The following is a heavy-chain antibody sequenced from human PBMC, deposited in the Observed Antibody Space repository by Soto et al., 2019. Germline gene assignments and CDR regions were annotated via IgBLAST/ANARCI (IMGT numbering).Heavy chain of an antibody. J-gene: IGHJ2*01. D-gene: IGHD2-21*02. Sequence: QVQLVESGGGVVQPGRSLRLSCAASGFTFSSYGMHWVRQAPVKGLEWVVVIWYDGSNKYYADSVKGRFTISRDNSKNTLYLQMNSLRAEDTAVYYCARDVMVTAMVMWYFDLWGRGTLVTVSS. V-gene: IGHV3-33*01. CDR2: IWYDGSNK. CDR3: ARDVMVTAMVMWYFDL. CDR1: GFTFSSYG.